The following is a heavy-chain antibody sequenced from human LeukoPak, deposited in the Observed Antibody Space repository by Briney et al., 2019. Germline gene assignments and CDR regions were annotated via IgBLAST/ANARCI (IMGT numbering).Heavy chain of an antibody. CDR3: ARGKEMATAEFDY. Sequence: ASVKVSCKASDYTFTNYGISWVRQAPGQGLEWMGWISTYNGNTNYAQKLQGRVTMTTDTSTSTAYMELRSLRSEDTAVYYCARGKEMATAEFDYWGQGTLVTVSS. CDR2: ISTYNGNT. V-gene: IGHV1-18*01. J-gene: IGHJ4*02. D-gene: IGHD5-24*01. CDR1: DYTFTNYG.